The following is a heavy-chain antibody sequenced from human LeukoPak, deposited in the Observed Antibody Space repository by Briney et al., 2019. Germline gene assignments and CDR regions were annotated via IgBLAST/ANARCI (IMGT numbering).Heavy chain of an antibody. V-gene: IGHV1-18*01. CDR1: GYTFTSDG. Sequence: ASVSVSCKASGYTFTSDGISWVPRAPGQGLEGMGWSSAYNGNTNYAQKLEGRVTMTTDTSTSTAYMGLRSLRSGDTAVYYCARDRDIYCSGGSCYIGYYYMDVWGKGTTVTVSS. J-gene: IGHJ6*03. CDR3: ARDRDIYCSGGSCYIGYYYMDV. D-gene: IGHD2-15*01. CDR2: SSAYNGNT.